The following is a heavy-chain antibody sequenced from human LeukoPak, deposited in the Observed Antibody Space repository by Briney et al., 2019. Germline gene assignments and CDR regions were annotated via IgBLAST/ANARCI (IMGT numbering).Heavy chain of an antibody. CDR3: ARGRLTRAAVDY. V-gene: IGHV4-34*01. J-gene: IGHJ4*02. CDR2: INHSGST. Sequence: SETLSLTCAVYGGSFSGYYWSWIRQPPGKGLEWIGEINHSGSTNYNPSLKSRVTISVDTSKNQFSLKLSSVTAADTAVYYCARGRLTRAAVDYWGQGTLVTVSS. CDR1: GGSFSGYY.